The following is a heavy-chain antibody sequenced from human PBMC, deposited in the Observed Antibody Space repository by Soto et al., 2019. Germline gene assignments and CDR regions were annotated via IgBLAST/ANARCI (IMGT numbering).Heavy chain of an antibody. CDR3: ARATSYTSSWPSNWFDP. CDR2: IDSDDDK. J-gene: IGHJ5*02. D-gene: IGHD6-13*01. CDR1: GFSLSTGGMC. V-gene: IGHV2-70*01. Sequence: VSGPTLVNPTQTLTLTCTFSGFSLSTGGMCVNWIRQPPGKALEWLALIDSDDDKYYSTSLKTRLTISRDTSKNQVVLTMTNVDPVDTATYYCARATSYTSSWPSNWFDPWGQGTLVTVSS.